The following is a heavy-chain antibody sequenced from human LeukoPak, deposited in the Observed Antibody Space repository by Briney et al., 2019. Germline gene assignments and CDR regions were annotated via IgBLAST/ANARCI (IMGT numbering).Heavy chain of an antibody. CDR3: ARSHSSSSEVSLGY. D-gene: IGHD6-6*01. Sequence: SETLSLTCSIYGGSFSDYLWRWIPQPPGKGLEWIGEINHSESTNYNPSLKCRVTISVDTSKNQVSLKLSSVTAADTAVYFCARSHSSSSEVSLGYWGQGTLVTVSS. CDR1: GGSFSDYL. V-gene: IGHV4-34*01. J-gene: IGHJ4*02. CDR2: INHSEST.